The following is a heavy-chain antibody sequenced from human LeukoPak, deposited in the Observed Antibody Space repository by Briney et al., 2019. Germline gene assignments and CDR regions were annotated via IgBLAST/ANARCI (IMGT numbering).Heavy chain of an antibody. CDR3: AKGQELDDGVFDS. CDR1: GFTFTTNA. D-gene: IGHD1-1*01. J-gene: IGHJ4*02. V-gene: IGHV3-23*01. CDR2: IRGNGDRT. Sequence: PGGSLRLSCSASGFTFTTNAMTWVRQAPGKGLEWVSTIRGNGDRTHYADSVTGRFTISRDNSKSTLYLQMNSLRGEDSAIYYCAKGQELDDGVFDSWGQGTLVTVSS.